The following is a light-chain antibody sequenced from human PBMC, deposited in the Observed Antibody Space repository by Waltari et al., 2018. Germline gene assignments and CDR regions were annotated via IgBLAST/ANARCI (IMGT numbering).Light chain of an antibody. Sequence: EIVLTQSPGTLSLSPGERATLSCRASQSVGRYLAWYKQQHGQAPRLLIYDASTRATGIPDRFSGGGSGTDFSLTISRLEPEDFAVYYCQMYVRLPVTFGQVTKVEI. J-gene: IGKJ1*01. CDR2: DAS. V-gene: IGKV3-20*01. CDR1: QSVGRY. CDR3: QMYVRLPVT.